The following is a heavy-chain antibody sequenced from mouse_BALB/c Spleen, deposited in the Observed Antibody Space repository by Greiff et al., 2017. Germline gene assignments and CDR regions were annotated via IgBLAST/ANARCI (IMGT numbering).Heavy chain of an antibody. CDR3: ARQDDYVAY. CDR1: GYTFSSYW. Sequence: QVQLKQSGAELMKPGASVKISCKATGYTFSSYWIEWVKQRPGHGLEWIGEILPGSGSTNYNETFKGKATFTADTSSNTAYMQLSSLTSEDSAVYYCARQDDYVAYWGQGTLVTVSA. CDR2: ILPGSGST. J-gene: IGHJ3*01. V-gene: IGHV1-9*01. D-gene: IGHD2-4*01.